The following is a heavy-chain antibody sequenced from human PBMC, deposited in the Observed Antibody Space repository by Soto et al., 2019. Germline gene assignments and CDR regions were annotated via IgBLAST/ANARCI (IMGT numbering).Heavy chain of an antibody. CDR2: IWYDGSNK. D-gene: IGHD6-19*01. V-gene: IGHV3-33*08. Sequence: HPGGSLRLSCAASGFTVSSKYMTWVRQAPGKGLEWVAVIWYDGSNKYYADSVKGRFTISRDNSKNTLYLQMNSLRAEDTAVYYCARDHNGWPGRGYWGQGTLVTVSS. J-gene: IGHJ4*02. CDR3: ARDHNGWPGRGY. CDR1: GFTVSSKY.